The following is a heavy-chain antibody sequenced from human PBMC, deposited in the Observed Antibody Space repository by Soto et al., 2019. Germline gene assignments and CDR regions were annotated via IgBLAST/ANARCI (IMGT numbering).Heavy chain of an antibody. CDR2: VLSKADGGET. Sequence: GGSLRLSCAASGFPFTNAWMSWVRQVPGRGLEWIARVLSKADGGETDYAAPVKDRFNLSRDDQRTTLHLQMNSLRTEDTAVYYCTTYDYIGGSDSFRWAEWGQGALVTV. V-gene: IGHV3-15*01. J-gene: IGHJ4*02. CDR3: TTYDYIGGSDSFRWAE. CDR1: GFPFTNAW. D-gene: IGHD3-16*02.